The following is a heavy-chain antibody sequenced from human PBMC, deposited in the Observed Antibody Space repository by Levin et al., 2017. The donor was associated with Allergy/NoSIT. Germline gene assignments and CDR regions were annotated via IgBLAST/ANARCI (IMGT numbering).Heavy chain of an antibody. Sequence: GGSLRLSCAASGFTFSSSWMDWVRQAPGKGLEWVANINEEGSESHYVDSVKGRFTVFRDNAKNSLYLQMNSLRAEDAAVYYCSRSLNYWGQGILVTVSS. CDR1: GFTFSSSW. V-gene: IGHV3-7*01. J-gene: IGHJ4*02. CDR3: SRSLNY. D-gene: IGHD3-10*01. CDR2: INEEGSES.